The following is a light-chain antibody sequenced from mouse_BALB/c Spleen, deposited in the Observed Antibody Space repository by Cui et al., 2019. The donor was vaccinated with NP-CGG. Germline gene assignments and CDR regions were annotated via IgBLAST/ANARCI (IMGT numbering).Light chain of an antibody. CDR1: TGAVTTGNY. V-gene: IGLV1*01. J-gene: IGLJ1*01. Sequence: QAVVTKESALTTSPGETVTLTCRSSTGAVTTGNYANWVQEKPDHLFTGLIGGTNNRVPGVPARFSGSLIGDKAALTITGAQTEDEAIYFCALWYSNHWVFGGGTKLTVL. CDR3: ALWYSNHWV. CDR2: GTN.